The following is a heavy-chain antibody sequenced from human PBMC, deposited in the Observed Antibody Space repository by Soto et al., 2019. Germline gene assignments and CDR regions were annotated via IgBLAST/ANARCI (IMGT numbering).Heavy chain of an antibody. V-gene: IGHV3-15*01. D-gene: IGHD1-1*01. CDR1: GFYFIDAW. CDR2: IKSRGSGGTT. Sequence: EVQLVESGGGLVKPGGSLKLSCSASGFYFIDAWMSWVRQAPGKGLEWVARIKSRGSGGTTDYAAPVKGRFTISRDDSKNVIFLQMDSLKTDDTAVYYCSWNHDFYYRMDDLGKGTTVTVSS. CDR3: SWNHDFYYRMDD. J-gene: IGHJ6*04.